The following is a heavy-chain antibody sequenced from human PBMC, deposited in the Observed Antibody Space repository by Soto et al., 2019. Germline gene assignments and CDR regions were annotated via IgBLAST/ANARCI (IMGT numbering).Heavy chain of an antibody. CDR3: ARGGNGDNVGYWYFDL. D-gene: IGHD4-17*01. V-gene: IGHV1-46*01. CDR1: GYTFTTYY. CDR2: INPGGVST. J-gene: IGHJ2*01. Sequence: QVQLVQSGAEVKKPGASVEVSCKASGYTFTTYYIHWVRHAPGQGLEWMGVINPGGVSTKYAQKFKERVNMTSDTSTRKVYMDLSSLRSEDTAVYFCARGGNGDNVGYWYFDLWGRGTQVTVSP.